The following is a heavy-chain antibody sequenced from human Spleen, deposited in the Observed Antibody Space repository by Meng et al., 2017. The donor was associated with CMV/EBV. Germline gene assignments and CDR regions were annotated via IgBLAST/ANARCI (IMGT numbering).Heavy chain of an antibody. CDR3: ARDLDGMDV. V-gene: IGHV3-21*01. Sequence: GESLKISCAASGFTFSSYSMNWVRQAPGKGLEWVSSISSSSYIYYADSVKGRFTISRDNAKNSLYLQMNSLRAEDTAVYYCARDLDGMDVWGQGTTVTVSS. CDR1: GFTFSSYS. J-gene: IGHJ6*02. CDR2: ISSSSYI.